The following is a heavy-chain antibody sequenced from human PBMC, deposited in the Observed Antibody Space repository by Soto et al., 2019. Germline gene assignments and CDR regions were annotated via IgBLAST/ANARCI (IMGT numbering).Heavy chain of an antibody. D-gene: IGHD3-22*01. V-gene: IGHV3-74*01. CDR2: IKTDGTYA. CDR3: AAGGSGYYAN. CDR1: GFTFSTYW. Sequence: EVQLVESGGDLVQPGGSLRLSCAASGFTFSTYWMHWVRQAPGKGLLWVSRIKTDGTYATYADSVKGRFTISRDNAKYTLYLQMNSLRVEDAAGYYCAAGGSGYYANWGQGTQVTVSS. J-gene: IGHJ4*02.